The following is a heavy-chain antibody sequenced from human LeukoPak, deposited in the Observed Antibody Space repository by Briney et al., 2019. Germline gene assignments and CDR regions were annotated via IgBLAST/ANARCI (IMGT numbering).Heavy chain of an antibody. CDR3: ARDRHSYGQYYFDY. Sequence: PGGSLRLSCAASGFTFSSYAMSWVRQAPGRGLEWVSAITASGGTTYYADSVKGRFTISRDNSKNTLYLQMNSLRAEDTAVYYCARDRHSYGQYYFDYWGQGTLVTVSS. V-gene: IGHV3-23*01. CDR2: ITASGGTT. CDR1: GFTFSSYA. J-gene: IGHJ4*02. D-gene: IGHD5-18*01.